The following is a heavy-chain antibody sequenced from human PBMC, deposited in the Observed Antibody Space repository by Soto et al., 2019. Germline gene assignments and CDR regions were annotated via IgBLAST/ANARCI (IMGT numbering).Heavy chain of an antibody. J-gene: IGHJ4*02. CDR2: IIPIFGTA. D-gene: IGHD3-22*01. CDR3: ARAYYYDSSGYWGPTSYYSDY. V-gene: IGHV1-69*13. Sequence: SVKVSCKASGGTFSSYAISWVRQAPGQGLEWMGGIIPIFGTANYAQKFQGRVTITADESTSTAYMELSSLRSEDTAVYYCARAYYYDSSGYWGPTSYYSDYWGQGTLVTVSS. CDR1: GGTFSSYA.